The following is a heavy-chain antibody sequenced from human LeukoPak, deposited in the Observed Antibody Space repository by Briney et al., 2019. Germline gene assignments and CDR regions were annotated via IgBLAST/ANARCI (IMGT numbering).Heavy chain of an antibody. CDR3: AGFRYYFDY. CDR1: GGSISSYY. V-gene: IGHV4-59*01. Sequence: SETLSHTCTGSGGSISSYYWSWIRQPPGKGLEWIGYIYYSGSTNYNPSLKSRVTISVDTSKNQFSLKLSSVTAADTAVYYCAGFRYYFDYWGQGTLVTVSS. CDR2: IYYSGST. J-gene: IGHJ4*02.